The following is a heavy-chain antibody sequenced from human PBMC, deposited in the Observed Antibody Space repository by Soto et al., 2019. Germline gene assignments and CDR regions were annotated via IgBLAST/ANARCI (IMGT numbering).Heavy chain of an antibody. V-gene: IGHV4-34*01. Sequence: PSETLSLTCAAYGGCLSGNYWTWIRQTPGTGLEWIGEISQSGRSNYSPSLTSRATLSVATSERQFSLRLSSVTAADTAVYYCARRPMPSPTNYRLDVWATGTTVTVSS. CDR2: ISQSGRS. CDR1: GGCLSGNY. J-gene: IGHJ6*04. D-gene: IGHD1-7*01. CDR3: ARRPMPSPTNYRLDV.